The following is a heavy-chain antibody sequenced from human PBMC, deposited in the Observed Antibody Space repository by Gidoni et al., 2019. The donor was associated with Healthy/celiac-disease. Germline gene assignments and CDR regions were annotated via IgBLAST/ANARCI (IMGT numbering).Heavy chain of an antibody. CDR3: ARDIRGYSYGYQAQHYGMDV. Sequence: QVQLVQSGAEVKKPGSSVKVSCKASGGTFSSYAISWVRQAPGQGLEWMGGIIPIFGTANYAQKFQGRVTITADESTSTAYMELSSLRSEDTAVYYCARDIRGYSYGYQAQHYGMDVWGQGTTVTVSS. J-gene: IGHJ6*02. CDR1: GGTFSSYA. D-gene: IGHD5-18*01. CDR2: IIPIFGTA. V-gene: IGHV1-69*01.